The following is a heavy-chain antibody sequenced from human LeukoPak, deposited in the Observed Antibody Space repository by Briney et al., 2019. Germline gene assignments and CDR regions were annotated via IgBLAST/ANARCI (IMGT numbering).Heavy chain of an antibody. V-gene: IGHV1-69*05. J-gene: IGHJ4*02. CDR3: ARPPTVGSYYFDC. D-gene: IGHD4-23*01. CDR1: GGTFSSYA. Sequence: SVKVSCKASGGTFSSYAISWVRQAPGQGLEWMGGIIPIFGTANYAQKFQGRVTITTDESTSTAYMELSSLRSEDTAVYYCARPPTVGSYYFDCWGQGTLVTVSS. CDR2: IIPIFGTA.